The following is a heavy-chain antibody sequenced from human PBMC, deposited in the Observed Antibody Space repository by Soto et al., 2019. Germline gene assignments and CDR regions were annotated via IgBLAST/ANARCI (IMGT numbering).Heavy chain of an antibody. D-gene: IGHD1-26*01. CDR3: TTDSRTTLPEIRFDY. Sequence: EVQLVESGGGLVKPGGSLRLSCAASGFPFNNAWINWVRQVPGKGLELVGRVKSKADGGSGDYAAPVKGRFVVSRDDSKDIVYLQMNSLKIEDTGVYYCTTDSRTTLPEIRFDYWGHGTQVTVSS. CDR2: VKSKADGGSG. V-gene: IGHV3-15*07. J-gene: IGHJ4*01. CDR1: GFPFNNAW.